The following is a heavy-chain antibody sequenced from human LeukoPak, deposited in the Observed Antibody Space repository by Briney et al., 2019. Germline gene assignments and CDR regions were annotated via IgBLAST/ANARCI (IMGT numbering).Heavy chain of an antibody. CDR1: GGSISSGSYY. J-gene: IGHJ5*02. CDR2: IYTSGST. Sequence: SETLSLTCTVSGGSISSGSYYWSWIRQPAGKGLEWIGRIYTSGSTNYNPSLKSRVTISVDTSKNQFSLKLSSVTAADTAVYYCARDLGFGESPVFGPWGQGTLVTVSS. CDR3: ARDLGFGESPVFGP. V-gene: IGHV4-61*02. D-gene: IGHD3-10*01.